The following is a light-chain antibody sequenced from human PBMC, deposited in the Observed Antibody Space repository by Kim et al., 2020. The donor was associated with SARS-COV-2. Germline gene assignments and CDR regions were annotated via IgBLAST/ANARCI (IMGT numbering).Light chain of an antibody. J-gene: IGKJ4*01. CDR3: QQYGSSPRIT. V-gene: IGKV3-20*01. Sequence: PGERATLSSRASQSVSSSYVAWYQQKPGQAPRLLIYGASSRATGIPDRFSGSGSGTDFTLTISRLEPEDFAVYYCQQYGSSPRITFGGGTKVDIK. CDR2: GAS. CDR1: QSVSSSY.